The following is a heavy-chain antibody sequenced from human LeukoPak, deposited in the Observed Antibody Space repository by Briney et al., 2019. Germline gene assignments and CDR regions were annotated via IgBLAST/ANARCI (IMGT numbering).Heavy chain of an antibody. D-gene: IGHD2-15*01. Sequence: SSETLSLTCSVADGSISNYYWSWIRQSPGKGLEWIGYINHSGSTNYNPSLKSRVTISVDTSKNQFSLRLTSVTAADTAMYYCARHGGYCSGGSCYEYYFDYWGQGTLVTVSS. J-gene: IGHJ4*02. CDR1: DGSISNYY. CDR3: ARHGGYCSGGSCYEYYFDY. V-gene: IGHV4-59*08. CDR2: INHSGST.